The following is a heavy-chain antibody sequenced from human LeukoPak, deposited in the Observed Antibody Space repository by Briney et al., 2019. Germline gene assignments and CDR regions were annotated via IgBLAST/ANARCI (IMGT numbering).Heavy chain of an antibody. CDR2: IYTSGST. CDR1: GGSISSYY. Sequence: SETLSLTCTVSGGSISSYYWSWIRQPPGKGLEWIGYIYTSGSTNYNPSLKSRVTISVDTSKNQFSLKLSSVTAADTAVYYCASLILSYYDSSGYYHKGGDWFDPWGQGTLVTVSS. D-gene: IGHD3-22*01. V-gene: IGHV4-4*09. CDR3: ASLILSYYDSSGYYHKGGDWFDP. J-gene: IGHJ5*02.